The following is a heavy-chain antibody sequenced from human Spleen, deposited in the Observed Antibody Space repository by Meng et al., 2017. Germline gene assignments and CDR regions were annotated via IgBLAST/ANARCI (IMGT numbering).Heavy chain of an antibody. CDR2: ISTSNGAS. CDR1: GYTFTSSG. V-gene: IGHV1-18*01. J-gene: IGHJ5*02. Sequence: QVQLVQSGAEVKKPGASVKGSCKTSGYTFTSSGISWVRQAPGQGLEWMGWISTSNGASNYAQKLQGRLTLTTDTSTTTGYMELTSLTSDDTAVYYCVRDFDPFDRWGQGTLVTVSS. CDR3: VRDFDPFDR.